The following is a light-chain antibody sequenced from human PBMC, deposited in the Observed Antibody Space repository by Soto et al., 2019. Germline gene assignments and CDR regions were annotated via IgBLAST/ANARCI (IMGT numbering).Light chain of an antibody. CDR1: QSVSRN. J-gene: IGKJ1*01. CDR2: GAS. CDR3: QQYNNWPPRQT. Sequence: EIVMTQSPATLSVSPGERATLSCRASQSVSRNLAWYQQKPGQAPRLLIYGASTRATGIPARFSGSGSGTEFTLTISSLQSEDFAVYYCQQYNNWPPRQTFGQGTKVEIK. V-gene: IGKV3-15*01.